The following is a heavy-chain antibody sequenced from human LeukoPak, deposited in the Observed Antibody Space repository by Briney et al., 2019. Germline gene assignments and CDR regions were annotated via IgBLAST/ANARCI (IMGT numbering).Heavy chain of an antibody. D-gene: IGHD2-2*01. V-gene: IGHV1-46*01. CDR2: INLSGGST. CDR1: GYTFTSYY. Sequence: ASVKVSCKASGYTFTSYYMHWVRQAPGQALEWMGIINLSGGSTRYAQRFQGRITMTRDTSTSTVYMELSSLRSEDTAVYYCARGDCGSTSCYYFDYWGQGTLVTVSS. J-gene: IGHJ4*02. CDR3: ARGDCGSTSCYYFDY.